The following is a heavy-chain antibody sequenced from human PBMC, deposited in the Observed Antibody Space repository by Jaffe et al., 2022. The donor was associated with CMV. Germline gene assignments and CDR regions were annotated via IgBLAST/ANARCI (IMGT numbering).Heavy chain of an antibody. CDR3: ARGDTGARGYRHDRAGRYYYYYYMDV. CDR1: GGSFSGYY. Sequence: QVQLQQWGAGLLKPSETLSLTCAVYGGSFSGYYWSWIRQPPGKGLEWIGEINHSGSTNYNPSLKSRVTISVDTSKNQFSLKLSSVTAADTAVYYCARGDTGARGYRHDRAGRYYYYYYMDVWGKGTTVTVSS. J-gene: IGHJ6*03. V-gene: IGHV4-34*01. CDR2: INHSGST. D-gene: IGHD5-12*01.